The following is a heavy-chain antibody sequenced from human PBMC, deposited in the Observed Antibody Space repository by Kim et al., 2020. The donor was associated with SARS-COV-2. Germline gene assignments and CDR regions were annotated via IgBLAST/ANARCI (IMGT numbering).Heavy chain of an antibody. V-gene: IGHV3-30*18. CDR2: ISYDGSNK. Sequence: GGSLRLSCAASGFTFSSYGMYWVRQAPGKGLEWVAVISYDGSNKYYADSVKGRFTISRDNSKNTLYLQMTSLRPEDTAVYYCAKDGDYYDSSGYSYYFDYWGQGTLVTVSS. CDR3: AKDGDYYDSSGYSYYFDY. D-gene: IGHD3-22*01. CDR1: GFTFSSYG. J-gene: IGHJ4*02.